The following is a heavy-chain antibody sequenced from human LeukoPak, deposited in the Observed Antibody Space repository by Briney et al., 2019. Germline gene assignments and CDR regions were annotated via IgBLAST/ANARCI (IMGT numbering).Heavy chain of an antibody. J-gene: IGHJ4*02. V-gene: IGHV3-23*01. D-gene: IGHD4-17*01. CDR1: GFTFSSYA. Sequence: GGSLRLSCAASGFTFSSYAMSWVRQAPGKGLEWVSAISGSGGSTYYADSVRGRFTISRDNSKNTLYLQMNSLRAEDTAVYYCAKAPASTVSKQIFDYWGQGTLVTVSS. CDR3: AKAPASTVSKQIFDY. CDR2: ISGSGGST.